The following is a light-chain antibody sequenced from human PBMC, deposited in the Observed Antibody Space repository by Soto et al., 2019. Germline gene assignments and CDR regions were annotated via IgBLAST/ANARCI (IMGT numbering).Light chain of an antibody. CDR3: MQGTRWLGT. CDR2: EGS. J-gene: IGKJ1*01. CDR1: QSLVYNDGNTS. V-gene: IGKV2-30*01. Sequence: DVVMTQSPLSLPVTLGQPASISCRSSQSLVYNDGNTSLDWFQQRPGQSPRRLFYEGSNGDSGVKDRFSGCGSGSGFKVKISRVEAGDGGVSYSMQGTRWLGTFGQGTKVEIK.